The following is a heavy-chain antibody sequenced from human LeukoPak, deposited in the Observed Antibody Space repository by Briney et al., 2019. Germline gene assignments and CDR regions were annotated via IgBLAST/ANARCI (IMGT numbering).Heavy chain of an antibody. D-gene: IGHD2-15*01. Sequence: KPSETLSLTCTVSGGSIISSDYHWGWVRQPPGKGLEWIGTISYSGNTDYNPSLRSRVTISVDTSNNQLSLRLGSVTAADTAVYHCARHCCSGPAKRVFDIWGQGTMVTVSS. CDR1: GGSIISSDYH. CDR3: ARHCCSGPAKRVFDI. CDR2: ISYSGNT. J-gene: IGHJ3*02. V-gene: IGHV4-39*01.